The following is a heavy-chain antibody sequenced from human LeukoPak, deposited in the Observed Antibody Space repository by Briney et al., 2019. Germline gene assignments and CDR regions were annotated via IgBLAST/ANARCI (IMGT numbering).Heavy chain of an antibody. CDR3: AKDAELSYYYDSSGYYFDY. V-gene: IGHV3-33*06. CDR2: IWYDGSNK. J-gene: IGHJ4*02. CDR1: GFTFSSYG. Sequence: PGRSLRLSCAASGFTFSSYGMHWVRQAPGKGLEWVAVIWYDGSNKYYADSVKGRFTISRDNSKNTLYLQMNSLRAEDTAVYYCAKDAELSYYYDSSGYYFDYWGQGTLVTVSS. D-gene: IGHD3-22*01.